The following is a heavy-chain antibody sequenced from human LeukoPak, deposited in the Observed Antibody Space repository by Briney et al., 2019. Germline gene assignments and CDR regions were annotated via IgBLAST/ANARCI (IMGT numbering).Heavy chain of an antibody. D-gene: IGHD2-2*01. CDR2: IYPGDSDT. V-gene: IGHV5-51*01. CDR1: GYSFTSYW. CDR3: ARTYCSSTSCYAGWFDP. Sequence: GESLKISCKGSGYSFTSYWIGWVRQMPGKGLEWMGIIYPGDSDTRYSPSFQGQVTISADKSISTAYLQWSSLKASDTAMHYCARTYCSSTSCYAGWFDPWGQGTLVTVSS. J-gene: IGHJ5*02.